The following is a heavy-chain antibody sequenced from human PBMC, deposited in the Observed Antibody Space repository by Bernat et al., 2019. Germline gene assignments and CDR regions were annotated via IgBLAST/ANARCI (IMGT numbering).Heavy chain of an antibody. D-gene: IGHD2-2*02. CDR3: AKSIPNSPRGYY. CDR2: ISGSGGST. J-gene: IGHJ4*02. Sequence: EVQLLESGGGLVQPGGSLRLSCAASGFTFSNYAMSWVRQAPGKGLEWVSGISGSGGSTNYTDSVKGRFTISRDNSKNTLYLQMNSLRAEDTAVYYCAKSIPNSPRGYYWGQGTLVTVSS. V-gene: IGHV3-23*01. CDR1: GFTFSNYA.